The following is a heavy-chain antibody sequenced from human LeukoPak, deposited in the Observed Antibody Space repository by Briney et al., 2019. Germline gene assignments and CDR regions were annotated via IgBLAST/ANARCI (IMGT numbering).Heavy chain of an antibody. CDR1: GGSFSGYY. J-gene: IGHJ3*02. D-gene: IGHD5-18*01. Sequence: PSETLSLTCAVYGGSFSGYYWSWIRQPPGKGLEWIGEINHSGSTNYNPSLKSRVTISVDTSKNQFSLKLSSVTAADTAVYYRARDPRGGYSYGLQADAFDIWGQGTMVTVSS. CDR2: INHSGST. V-gene: IGHV4-34*01. CDR3: ARDPRGGYSYGLQADAFDI.